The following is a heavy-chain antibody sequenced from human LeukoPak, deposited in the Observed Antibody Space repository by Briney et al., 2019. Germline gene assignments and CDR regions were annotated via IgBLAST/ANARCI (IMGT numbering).Heavy chain of an antibody. V-gene: IGHV3-23*01. J-gene: IGHJ4*02. CDR3: AKDRVVATSESDY. CDR2: ISGSGGST. D-gene: IGHD5-12*01. Sequence: GGSLRLSCAASGFTFSSYGMHWVRQAPGKGLEWVSAISGSGGSTYYADSVKGRFTISRDNSKNTLYLQMNSLRAEDTAVYYCAKDRVVATSESDYWGQGTLVTVSS. CDR1: GFTFSSYG.